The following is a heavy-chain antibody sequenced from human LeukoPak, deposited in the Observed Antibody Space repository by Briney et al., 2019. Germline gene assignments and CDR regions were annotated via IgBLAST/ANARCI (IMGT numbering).Heavy chain of an antibody. CDR3: ASRPISGGGYEINYYYHYMDV. Sequence: ASVKVSCKASGYTFTGYYMHWVRQAPGQGLEWMGWINPNSGGTNYAQKFQGRVTMTRDMSTSTAYMELSSLRSDDTAIYYCASRPISGGGYEINYYYHYMDVWGKGTTVTVSS. V-gene: IGHV1-2*02. CDR1: GYTFTGYY. J-gene: IGHJ6*03. D-gene: IGHD5-12*01. CDR2: INPNSGGT.